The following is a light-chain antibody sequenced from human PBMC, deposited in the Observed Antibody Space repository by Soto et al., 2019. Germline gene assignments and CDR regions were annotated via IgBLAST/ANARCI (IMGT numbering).Light chain of an antibody. CDR1: TSDVGSYNY. J-gene: IGLJ3*02. Sequence: QSVLTQPRSVSGSPGQSVSISCTGTTSDVGSYNYVSWYQQHPGKAPRLMIYDVRKRPSGVPDRFSGSKSGNTASLTISGLRAEDEADYYCCSYAGSYVWVFGGGTKLTV. CDR2: DVR. CDR3: CSYAGSYVWV. V-gene: IGLV2-11*01.